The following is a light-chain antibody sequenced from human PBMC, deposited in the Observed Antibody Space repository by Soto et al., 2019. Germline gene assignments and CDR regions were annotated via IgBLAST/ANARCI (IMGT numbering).Light chain of an antibody. CDR1: KSVNKW. J-gene: IGKJ1*01. Sequence: ESQMAQPASPRSTAIXDRVTITCPASKSVNKWLAXXQQKPXXXPKLXXXYHXTLQTGVPSRFVGGGSGKEFTITISVLQPHDFPTYYCQQYNSYLPWTFGPGTKVDI. CDR2: YHX. CDR3: QQYNSYLPWT. V-gene: IGKV1-5*01.